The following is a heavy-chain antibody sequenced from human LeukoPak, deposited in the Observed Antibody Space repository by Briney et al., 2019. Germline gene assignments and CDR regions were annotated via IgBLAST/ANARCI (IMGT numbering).Heavy chain of an antibody. CDR1: GFTFSGSA. CDR2: IRSKANSYAT. CDR3: TQTYCSGGSCYSVY. J-gene: IGHJ4*02. Sequence: GGSLRLSCAASGFTFSGSAMHWVRQASGKGLEWVGRIRSKANSYATAYAASVKGRFTISRDDSKNTAYLQMNSLKTEDTAVYYCTQTYCSGGSCYSVYWGQGTLVTVSS. D-gene: IGHD2-15*01. V-gene: IGHV3-73*01.